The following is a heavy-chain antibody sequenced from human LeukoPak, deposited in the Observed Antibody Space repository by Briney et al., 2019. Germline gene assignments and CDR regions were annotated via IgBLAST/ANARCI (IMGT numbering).Heavy chain of an antibody. V-gene: IGHV4-31*03. CDR1: GGSISSGGYY. D-gene: IGHD3-3*01. J-gene: IGHJ3*02. CDR3: ARDTRRAPRAFDI. Sequence: PSQTLSLTCTVSGGSISSGGYYWSWIRQHPGKGLEWIGYIYYSGSTYYNPSLKSRVTISVDTSKNQFSLKLSSVTAADTAVYYCARDTRRAPRAFDIWGQGTMVTVSS. CDR2: IYYSGST.